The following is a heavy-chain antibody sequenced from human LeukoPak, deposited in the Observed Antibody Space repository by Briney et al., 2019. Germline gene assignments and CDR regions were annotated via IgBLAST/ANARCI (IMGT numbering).Heavy chain of an antibody. Sequence: PSETLSLTCTVSGGSVSSGSYYWSWIRQPPGKGLEWIGYVYYSGSANYNPSLKSRVTISVDTSKNQFSLKLKSVTAADTALYYCARDRSSTWYGPMGGFDHWGQGTLVTVSS. CDR3: ARDRSSTWYGPMGGFDH. J-gene: IGHJ4*02. CDR1: GGSVSSGSYY. CDR2: VYYSGSA. D-gene: IGHD6-13*01. V-gene: IGHV4-61*01.